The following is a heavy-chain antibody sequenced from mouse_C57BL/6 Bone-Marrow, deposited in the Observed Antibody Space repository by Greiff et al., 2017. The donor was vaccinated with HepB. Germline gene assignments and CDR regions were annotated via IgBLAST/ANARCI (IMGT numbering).Heavy chain of an antibody. J-gene: IGHJ4*01. CDR1: GYTFTSYW. CDR2: IDPSDSYT. CDR3: AMYDPYAMDY. Sequence: VQLQQPGAELVMPGASVKLSCKASGYTFTSYWMHWVKQRPGQGLEWIGEIDPSDSYTNYNQKFKGKSTLTVDKSSSTAYMQLSSLTSEDSAVYYCAMYDPYAMDYWGQGTSVTVSS. D-gene: IGHD2-3*01. V-gene: IGHV1-69*01.